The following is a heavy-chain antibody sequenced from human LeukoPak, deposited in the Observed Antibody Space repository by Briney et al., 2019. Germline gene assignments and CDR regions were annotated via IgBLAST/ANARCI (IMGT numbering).Heavy chain of an antibody. CDR3: ARDITSGSHLSGDLLIPGNTFDY. CDR1: GGSISSSSYY. J-gene: IGHJ4*02. D-gene: IGHD2-8*01. V-gene: IGHV4-39*07. CDR2: IYYSGST. Sequence: PSETLSLTCTASGGSISSSSYYWGWIRQPPGKGLEWIGSIYYSGSTYYNPSLKSRVTISVDTSKNQFSLKLSSVTAADTAVYYCARDITSGSHLSGDLLIPGNTFDYWGQGTLVTVSS.